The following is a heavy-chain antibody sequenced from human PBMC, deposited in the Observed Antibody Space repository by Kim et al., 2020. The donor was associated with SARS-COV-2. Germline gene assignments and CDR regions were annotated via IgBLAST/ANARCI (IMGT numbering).Heavy chain of an antibody. D-gene: IGHD6-13*01. CDR3: ARVLTRSSNFDY. CDR2: ISSSSSYI. CDR1: GFTFSSYS. J-gene: IGHJ4*02. Sequence: GGSLRLSCAASGFTFSSYSMNWVRQAPGTGLEWVSSISSSSSYIYYADSVKGRFTISRDNAKNSLYLQMNSLRAEDTAVYYCARVLTRSSNFDYWGQGTLVTVSS. V-gene: IGHV3-21*01.